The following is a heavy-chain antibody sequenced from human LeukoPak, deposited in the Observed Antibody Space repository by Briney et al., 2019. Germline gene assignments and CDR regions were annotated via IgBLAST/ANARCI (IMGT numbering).Heavy chain of an antibody. V-gene: IGHV3-30-3*01. J-gene: IGHJ4*02. CDR3: ARDGTRLAYCGGDCYPYFDY. CDR2: ISYDGSNK. Sequence: GGSLRLSCAASGFTFSSYAMHWVRQAPGKGLEWVAVISYDGSNKYYTDSVKGRFTISRDNSKNTLYLQMNSLRAEDTAVYYCARDGTRLAYCGGDCYPYFDYWGQGTLVTVSS. D-gene: IGHD2-21*02. CDR1: GFTFSSYA.